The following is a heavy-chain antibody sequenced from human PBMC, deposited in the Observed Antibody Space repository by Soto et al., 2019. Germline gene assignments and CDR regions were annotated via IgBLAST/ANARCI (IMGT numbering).Heavy chain of an antibody. Sequence: GWSLRLFCAYSVFRFISYSMSWVRQTPGKGLEWVAAITATGDRTYYADSVTGRFTISRDNSKKTHYLQMTSLRAEDTAMYYCATMNGYFEYWGQGTPVTVSS. CDR3: ATMNGYFEY. J-gene: IGHJ4*02. D-gene: IGHD3-22*01. CDR2: ITATGDRT. CDR1: VFRFISYS. V-gene: IGHV3-23*01.